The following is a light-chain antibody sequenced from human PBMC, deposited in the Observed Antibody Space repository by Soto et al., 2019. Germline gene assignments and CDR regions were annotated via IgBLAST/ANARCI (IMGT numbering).Light chain of an antibody. Sequence: QSALTQPASVSGSPGQSITISCTGTSSDVGDFNYVSWYQQHPGKAPKLMIYDVGNRPSGVSIRFCGSKSGSTASLTISGLQAEDEADYYCISFSSSTTRVFGTGTKLTVL. J-gene: IGLJ1*01. CDR1: SSDVGDFNY. CDR3: ISFSSSTTRV. V-gene: IGLV2-14*01. CDR2: DVG.